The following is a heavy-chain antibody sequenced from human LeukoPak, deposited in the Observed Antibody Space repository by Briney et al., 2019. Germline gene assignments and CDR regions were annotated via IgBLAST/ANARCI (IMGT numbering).Heavy chain of an antibody. J-gene: IGHJ4*02. CDR3: AVKTPTTGYFDY. Sequence: GASVTVSCKASGFTFTSSAIQWVRQARGQRLEWLGWIVVGSGDTSYAQKFQERVTITRDISTNTAYMELGSLRSEDTAVYYCAVKTPTTGYFDYWGQGTLVTVSS. D-gene: IGHD1-1*01. V-gene: IGHV1-58*02. CDR2: IVVGSGDT. CDR1: GFTFTSSA.